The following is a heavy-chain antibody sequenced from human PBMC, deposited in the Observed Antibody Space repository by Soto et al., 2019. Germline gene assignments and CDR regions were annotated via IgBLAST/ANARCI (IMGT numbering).Heavy chain of an antibody. V-gene: IGHV3-53*01. CDR1: GIIVRDNF. J-gene: IGHJ3*01. D-gene: IGHD2-2*01. CDR3: APALVEVPAHPRLDAFDL. Sequence: EVQLVESGGGLVQPGGSLRLSCAASGIIVRDNFMIWVRQAPGKGLDWVSALYRGGVAYYADAVKGRFIISTDNPENTLYLQMTSPRADDSAIYYGAPALVEVPAHPRLDAFDLWGQGTVVTVS. CDR2: LYRGGVA.